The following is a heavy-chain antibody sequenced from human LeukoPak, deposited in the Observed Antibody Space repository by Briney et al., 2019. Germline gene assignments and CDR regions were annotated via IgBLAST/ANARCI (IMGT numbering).Heavy chain of an antibody. CDR2: IYTIGST. Sequence: PGGSLRLSCAASGFTVSDNYMSWVCQAPGKGLEWVSVIYTIGSTYYTDSVKGRFAISRDNSKNTLYLQMNSLRAEDTAVYYCARGIGIDYWGQGTLVTVSS. CDR3: ARGIGIDY. J-gene: IGHJ4*02. V-gene: IGHV3-66*01. D-gene: IGHD1-26*01. CDR1: GFTVSDNY.